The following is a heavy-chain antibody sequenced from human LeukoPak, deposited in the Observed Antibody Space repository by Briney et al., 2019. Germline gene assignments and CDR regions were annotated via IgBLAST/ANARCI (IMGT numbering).Heavy chain of an antibody. CDR3: AKSGGITMVRGPYHY. J-gene: IGHJ4*02. CDR1: GFTFSSYA. D-gene: IGHD3-10*01. V-gene: IGHV3-23*01. CDR2: VDRSSDST. Sequence: GGSLRLSCAASGFTFSSYAMNWVRQAPGRGLEWVSAVDRSSDSTYYAESVKGRFTVSRDNSKNTLYLQMNSLRAEDTAVYYCAKSGGITMVRGPYHYWGQGTLVTVSS.